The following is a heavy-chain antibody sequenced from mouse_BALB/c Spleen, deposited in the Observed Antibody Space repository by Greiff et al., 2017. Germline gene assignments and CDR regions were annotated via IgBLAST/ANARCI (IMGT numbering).Heavy chain of an antibody. CDR2: ISYDGSN. J-gene: IGHJ2*01. CDR1: GYSITSGYY. V-gene: IGHV3-6*02. CDR3: ARRGNYAYFDY. D-gene: IGHD2-1*01. Sequence: DVKLVESGPGLVKPSQSLSLTCSVTGYSITSGYYWNWIRQFPGNKLEWMGYISYDGSNNYNPSLKNRISITRDTSKNQFFLKLNSVTTEDTATYYCARRGNYAYFDYWGQGTTLTVSS.